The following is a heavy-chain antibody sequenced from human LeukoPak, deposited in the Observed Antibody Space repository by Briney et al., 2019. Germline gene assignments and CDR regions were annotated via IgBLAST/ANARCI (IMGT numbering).Heavy chain of an antibody. Sequence: SETLSLTCAVYGGSSSGYYWSWIRQPPGKGLEWIGEINHSGSTNYNPSLKSRVTISVDTSKNQFSLKLSSVTAADTAVYYCAIVSGWYLDFDYWGQGTLVTVSS. V-gene: IGHV4-34*01. CDR3: AIVSGWYLDFDY. CDR2: INHSGST. J-gene: IGHJ4*02. CDR1: GGSSSGYY. D-gene: IGHD6-19*01.